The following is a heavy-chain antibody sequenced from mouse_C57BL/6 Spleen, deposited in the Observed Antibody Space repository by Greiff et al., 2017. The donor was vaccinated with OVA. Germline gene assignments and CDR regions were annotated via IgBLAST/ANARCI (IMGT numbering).Heavy chain of an antibody. CDR1: GYSITSGYY. V-gene: IGHV3-6*01. D-gene: IGHD1-1*01. CDR2: ISYDGSN. J-gene: IGHJ2*01. CDR3: ARGGYGSSYYFDY. Sequence: EVKLQESGPGLVKPSQSLSLTCSVTGYSITSGYYWNWLRQFPGNKLEWMGYISYDGSNNYNPSLKNRISITRDTSKNQFFLKLNSVTTEDTATYYCARGGYGSSYYFDYWGQGTTLTVSS.